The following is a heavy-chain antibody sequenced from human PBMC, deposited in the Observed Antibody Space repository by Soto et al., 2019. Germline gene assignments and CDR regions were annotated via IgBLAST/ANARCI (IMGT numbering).Heavy chain of an antibody. CDR1: GYNFAGYW. J-gene: IGHJ4*02. V-gene: IGHV5-51*01. CDR3: ARGGVSTRTFDY. D-gene: IGHD3-3*01. Sequence: SLRLSCKGSGYNFAGYWIAWVRQMPGKGLELMGIIYPSDSDTRYRPSFQGQVTISADKSISSAYLQWSSLRASDTAMYYCARGGVSTRTFDYWGQGTPVTVSS. CDR2: IYPSDSDT.